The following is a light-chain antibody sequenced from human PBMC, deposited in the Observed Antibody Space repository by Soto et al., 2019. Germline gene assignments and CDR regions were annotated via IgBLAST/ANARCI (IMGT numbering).Light chain of an antibody. V-gene: IGLV1-51*01. CDR1: SSNVGKNY. CDR2: DDN. J-gene: IGLJ3*02. Sequence: QSVLTQPPSVSAAPGQKVTISCSGSSSNVGKNYVSWYQQFPGTAPKLLIYDDNKRFSGIPDRFSGSKSGTSATLGITGLQTGDEADYYCGTWDSSLSDNWVFGGGTKLTVL. CDR3: GTWDSSLSDNWV.